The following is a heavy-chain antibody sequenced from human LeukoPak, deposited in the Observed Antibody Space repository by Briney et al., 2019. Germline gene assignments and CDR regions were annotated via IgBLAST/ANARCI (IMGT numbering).Heavy chain of an antibody. V-gene: IGHV3-48*03. CDR1: GFTFSSYE. Sequence: GSLRLSCAASGFTFSSYEMNWVRQAPGKGLEWVSYISSSGSTIYYADSVKGRFTISRDNAKNSLYLQMNSLRAEDTAVYYCAREDYDSSGYPFDYWGQGTLVTVSS. CDR3: AREDYDSSGYPFDY. D-gene: IGHD3-22*01. J-gene: IGHJ4*02. CDR2: ISSSGSTI.